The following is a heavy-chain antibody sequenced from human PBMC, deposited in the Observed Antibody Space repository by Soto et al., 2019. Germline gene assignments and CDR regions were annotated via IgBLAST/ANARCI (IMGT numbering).Heavy chain of an antibody. V-gene: IGHV3-15*01. J-gene: IGHJ6*02. CDR1: GFTFSNAW. CDR2: IKSKTDGGTT. Sequence: GGSLRLSCAASGFTFSNAWMSWVRLAPGKGLEWVGRIKSKTDGGTTDYAAPVKGRFTISRDDSKNTLYLQMNSLKTEDTAVYYCTTVIDDFWSGYYRPHYYYGMDVWGQGTTVTVSS. CDR3: TTVIDDFWSGYYRPHYYYGMDV. D-gene: IGHD3-3*01.